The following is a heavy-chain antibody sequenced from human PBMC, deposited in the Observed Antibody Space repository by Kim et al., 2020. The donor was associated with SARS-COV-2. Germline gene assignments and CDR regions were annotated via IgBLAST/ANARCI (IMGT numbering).Heavy chain of an antibody. Sequence: GGSLRLSCAASGFTFDDYTMHWVRQAPGNGLEWVSLISWDVGSTYYADYGKSIFTISRDNSKTSLYLQMNILRTEDTDLYYCAKDDSPYSNGWYPFDYWGQGTLVTVSS. V-gene: IGHV3-43*01. D-gene: IGHD6-19*01. CDR1: GFTFDDYT. CDR2: ISWDVGST. CDR3: AKDDSPYSNGWYPFDY. J-gene: IGHJ4*02.